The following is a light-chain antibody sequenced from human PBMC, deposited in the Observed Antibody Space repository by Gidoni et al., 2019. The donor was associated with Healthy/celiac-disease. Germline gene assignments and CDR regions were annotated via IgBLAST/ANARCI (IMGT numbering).Light chain of an antibody. CDR1: SSDVGSYNL. J-gene: IGLJ2*01. CDR2: EVS. Sequence: QSALTQPASVSGSPGQSIHISCTGTSSDVGSYNLISWYQQHPGKAPTLMIYEVSKRPSGVSNRFSGSKSGNTASLTISGLQAEDEADYYCCSYAGSSTLVFGGGTKLTVL. CDR3: CSYAGSSTLV. V-gene: IGLV2-23*02.